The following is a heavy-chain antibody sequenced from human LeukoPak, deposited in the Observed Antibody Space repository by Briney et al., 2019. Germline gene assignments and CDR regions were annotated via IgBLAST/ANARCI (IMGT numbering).Heavy chain of an antibody. J-gene: IGHJ3*02. V-gene: IGHV4-39*07. D-gene: IGHD6-19*01. CDR3: ARDDGSGWYGVLASDAFDI. CDR1: GGSISSSSYY. CDR2: IYYSGST. Sequence: PSETPSLTCTVSGGSISSSSYYWGWIRQPPGKGLEWIGSIYYSGSTYYNPSLKSRVTMSVDTSKNQFSLKLSSVTAADTAVYYCARDDGSGWYGVLASDAFDIWGQGTMVTVSS.